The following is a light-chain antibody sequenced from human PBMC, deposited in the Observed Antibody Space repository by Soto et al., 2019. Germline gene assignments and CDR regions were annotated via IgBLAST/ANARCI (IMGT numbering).Light chain of an antibody. J-gene: IGLJ1*01. CDR2: EVS. CDR1: SSDVGGYNY. Sequence: QSALTQPPSASGSPGQSVTISCAGTSSDVGGYNYVSWYQQHPGKAPKLMIYEVSKRPSGVPDRFSGSKFGNTASLTVSGLQAEDAADYYCSSYGGSHYVFGTGTKLTVL. CDR3: SSYGGSHYV. V-gene: IGLV2-8*01.